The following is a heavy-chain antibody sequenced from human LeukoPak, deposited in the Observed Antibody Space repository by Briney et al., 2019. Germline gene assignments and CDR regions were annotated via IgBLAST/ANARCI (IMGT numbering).Heavy chain of an antibody. Sequence: GASVKVSCKASGYTFTGYYMHWVRQAPGQGLEWMGWINPNSGDTNYAQKFQGRVTMTRDTSISTAYMELSRLRSDDTAVYYCARWGYCSGGSCGVWFDPWGQGTLVTVSS. D-gene: IGHD2-15*01. CDR3: ARWGYCSGGSCGVWFDP. J-gene: IGHJ5*02. V-gene: IGHV1-2*02. CDR2: INPNSGDT. CDR1: GYTFTGYY.